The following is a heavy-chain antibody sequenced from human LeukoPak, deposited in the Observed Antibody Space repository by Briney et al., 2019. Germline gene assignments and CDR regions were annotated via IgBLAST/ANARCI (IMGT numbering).Heavy chain of an antibody. Sequence: GGSLRLSCAASGFTFSSYAMHWVRQAPGKGLEWVAVISYDGSNKYYADSVKGRFTISRDNSKNTLYLQMNSLRAEDTAVYYCARDRTSCFDYWGQGTLVTVSS. CDR2: ISYDGSNK. D-gene: IGHD2-2*01. CDR1: GFTFSSYA. CDR3: ARDRTSCFDY. J-gene: IGHJ4*02. V-gene: IGHV3-30-3*01.